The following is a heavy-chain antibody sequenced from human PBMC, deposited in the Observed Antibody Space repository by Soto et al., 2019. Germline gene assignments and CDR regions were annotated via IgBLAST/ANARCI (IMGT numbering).Heavy chain of an antibody. D-gene: IGHD3-16*02. J-gene: IGHJ4*02. CDR2: INAGNGNT. CDR1: GYTFTSYA. V-gene: IGHV1-3*01. Sequence: QVQLVQSGAEVKKPGASVKVSCKASGYTFTSYAMHWVRQAPGQRLEWMGWINAGNGNTKYSQKFQGRVTITRDTSASTAYMELSSLRSEDTAVYYCARGGYDYIWESYRPFDYWGQGTLVTVSS. CDR3: ARGGYDYIWESYRPFDY.